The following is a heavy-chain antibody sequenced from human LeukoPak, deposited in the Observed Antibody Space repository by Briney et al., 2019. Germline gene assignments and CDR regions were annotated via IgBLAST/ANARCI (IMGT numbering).Heavy chain of an antibody. V-gene: IGHV3-74*01. CDR3: ATHYTDSTRNP. J-gene: IGHJ5*02. CDR1: GFTFSSYW. Sequence: GGSLRLSCAASGFTFSSYWMHWVRQAPGKGLVWVSRINSDGSSTNYADSVKGPFTISRDNAKNTLYLQMNSLRAEDTAVYYCATHYTDSTRNPWGQGTLVTVSS. D-gene: IGHD4-11*01. CDR2: INSDGSST.